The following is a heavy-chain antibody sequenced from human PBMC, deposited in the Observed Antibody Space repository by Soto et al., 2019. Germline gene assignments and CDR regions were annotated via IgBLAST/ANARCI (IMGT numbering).Heavy chain of an antibody. V-gene: IGHV4-39*07. CDR2: LFYSGGT. CDR3: ARRGGGDYLFDS. CDR1: GDSISTSNYY. D-gene: IGHD4-17*01. J-gene: IGHJ4*02. Sequence: QLQLQESGPGLVKPSETLSLPCSVSGDSISTSNYYWGWIRQPPGKGLEWIGHLFYSGGTYYNPSLKSRVSISVDTSKNEFSLKLTSITAADTAIYFCARRGGGDYLFDSWGQGILVTVSS.